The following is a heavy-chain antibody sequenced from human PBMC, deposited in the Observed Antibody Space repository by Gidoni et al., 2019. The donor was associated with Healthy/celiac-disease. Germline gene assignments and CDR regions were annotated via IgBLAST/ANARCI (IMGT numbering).Heavy chain of an antibody. V-gene: IGHV3-30-3*01. J-gene: IGHJ4*02. CDR1: GFTFSSYA. CDR2: ISYDGSNK. CDR3: ARGRKVVDWLSAFDY. Sequence: QVQLVESGGGVVQPGRSLRLSCAASGFTFSSYAMHWVRQAPGKGLEWVAVISYDGSNKYYADSVKGRFTISRDNSKNTLYLQMNSLRAEDTAVYYCARGRKVVDWLSAFDYWGQGTLVTVSS. D-gene: IGHD3-9*01.